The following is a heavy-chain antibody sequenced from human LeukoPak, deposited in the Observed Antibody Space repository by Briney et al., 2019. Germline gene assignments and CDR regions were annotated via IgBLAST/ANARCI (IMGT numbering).Heavy chain of an antibody. CDR3: ARAGIYGSGSYSPNWFDP. V-gene: IGHV4-30-4*08. CDR1: GGSISSGDYY. J-gene: IGHJ5*02. CDR2: IYYSGST. Sequence: PSETLSLTCTVSGGSISSGDYYWSWIRQPPWKGLEWIGYIYYSGSTYYNPSLKSRVTISVDTSKNQFSLKLSSVTAADTAVYYCARAGIYGSGSYSPNWFDPWGQGTLVTVSS. D-gene: IGHD3-10*01.